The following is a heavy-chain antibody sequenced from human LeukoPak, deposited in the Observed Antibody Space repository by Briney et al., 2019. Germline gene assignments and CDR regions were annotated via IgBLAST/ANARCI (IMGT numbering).Heavy chain of an antibody. D-gene: IGHD3-22*01. J-gene: IGHJ4*02. Sequence: KTSETLSLTCTVSGYSISSGYYWGWIRQPPGKGLEWIGSIYHSGRTYYNPSLKSRVTISVDTSKNQFSLRLSSVTAADTAVYYCARGREGYYDSSGYYLDYWGQGTLVTVSS. CDR2: IYHSGRT. CDR3: ARGREGYYDSSGYYLDY. CDR1: GYSISSGYY. V-gene: IGHV4-38-2*02.